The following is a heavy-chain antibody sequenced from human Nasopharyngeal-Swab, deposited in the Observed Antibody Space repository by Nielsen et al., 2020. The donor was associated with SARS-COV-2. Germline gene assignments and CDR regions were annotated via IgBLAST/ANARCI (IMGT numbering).Heavy chain of an antibody. CDR3: AIRSIAALHPIDY. D-gene: IGHD6-6*01. Sequence: SVKVSCKASGYTFTSYAMHWVRQAPGQRLEWMGWINAGNGNTKYSQKFQGRVTITRDTSASTAYMELSSLRSEDTAVYYCAIRSIAALHPIDYWGQGTLVTVSS. CDR1: GYTFTSYA. J-gene: IGHJ4*02. V-gene: IGHV1-3*01. CDR2: INAGNGNT.